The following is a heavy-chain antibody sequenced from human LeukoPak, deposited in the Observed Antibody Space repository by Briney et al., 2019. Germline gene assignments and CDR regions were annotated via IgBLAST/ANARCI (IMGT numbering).Heavy chain of an antibody. D-gene: IGHD3-16*02. Sequence: SETLSLTCTVSGGSFTNYYWSWIRQPAGEGLEWIGHINTKGSTSSNPSLKSPVIMSVDTSKNQFSLKLTSVTGADTAVYYCARERVDYVWGNYRYWDYWGQGILVTVSS. J-gene: IGHJ4*02. CDR1: GGSFTNYY. CDR2: INTKGST. CDR3: ARERVDYVWGNYRYWDY. V-gene: IGHV4-4*07.